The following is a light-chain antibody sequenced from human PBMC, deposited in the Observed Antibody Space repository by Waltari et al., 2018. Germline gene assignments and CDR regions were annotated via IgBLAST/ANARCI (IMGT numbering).Light chain of an antibody. CDR2: KHS. J-gene: IGLJ2*01. CDR3: QVWDYDTNVVV. Sequence: SYVLTQPPSVSAAPGATASITCGGDDIVAKHVHWYQHKPGQAPVMVINKHSDRPSAIPGPASVSSFGNTATLTISRVDAGNEADFYFQVWDYDTNVVVFGGGTKLTVL. CDR1: DIVAKH. V-gene: IGLV3-21*04.